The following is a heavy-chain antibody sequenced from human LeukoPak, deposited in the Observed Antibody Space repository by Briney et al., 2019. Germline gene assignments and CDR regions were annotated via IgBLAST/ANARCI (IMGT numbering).Heavy chain of an antibody. Sequence: SVKVSCKASGGTFSSYAISWVRQAPGQGLEWMGGIIPIFGTANYAQKFQGRVTITADESTSTAYMELSSLRSEDTAVYYCATVTSSSSSPDYYYYYMDVWGKGTTVTVSS. CDR1: GGTFSSYA. D-gene: IGHD6-6*01. J-gene: IGHJ6*03. V-gene: IGHV1-69*01. CDR3: ATVTSSSSSPDYYYYYMDV. CDR2: IIPIFGTA.